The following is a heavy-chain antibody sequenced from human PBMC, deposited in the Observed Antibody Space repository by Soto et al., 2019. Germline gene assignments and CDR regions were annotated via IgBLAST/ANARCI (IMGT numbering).Heavy chain of an antibody. CDR3: ARDKITGLFDY. V-gene: IGHV4-34*01. D-gene: IGHD2-8*02. CDR2: INHSGST. CDR1: GGSFSGYY. Sequence: QVQLQQWGAGLLKPSETLSLTCAVYGGSFSGYYWTWIRQPPGTGLEWIGEINHSGSTNYNPSLKSRVTISGATSKNQFSLKLTSVTAADTAVYYCARDKITGLFDYWGQGTLVTVSS. J-gene: IGHJ4*02.